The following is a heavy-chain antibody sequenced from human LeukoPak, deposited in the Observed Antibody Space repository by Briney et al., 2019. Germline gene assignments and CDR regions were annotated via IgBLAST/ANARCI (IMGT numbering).Heavy chain of an antibody. J-gene: IGHJ4*02. Sequence: KSGGSLRLSCAASGFTFSSYSMNWVRQAPGKGLEWVSSISSSSSYIYYADSVKGRFTISRDNARNSLYLQMNSLRAEDTAVYYCATYGSGYYFDYWGQGTLVTVSS. CDR3: ATYGSGYYFDY. CDR2: ISSSSSYI. D-gene: IGHD3-10*01. CDR1: GFTFSSYS. V-gene: IGHV3-21*01.